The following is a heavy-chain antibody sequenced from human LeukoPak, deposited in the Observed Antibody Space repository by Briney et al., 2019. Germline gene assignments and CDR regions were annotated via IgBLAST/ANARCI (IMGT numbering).Heavy chain of an antibody. V-gene: IGHV3-21*01. CDR3: AREGDNADFDY. Sequence: GGSLRLSCAASGFIFSSYSMNWVRQAPGKGLEWVSTISTRSSYIYYADSLKGRFTISRDNAKISLYLQMDSLTAEDTAIYYCAREGDNADFDYWGHGTLVTVSS. J-gene: IGHJ4*01. D-gene: IGHD2-21*02. CDR2: ISTRSSYI. CDR1: GFIFSSYS.